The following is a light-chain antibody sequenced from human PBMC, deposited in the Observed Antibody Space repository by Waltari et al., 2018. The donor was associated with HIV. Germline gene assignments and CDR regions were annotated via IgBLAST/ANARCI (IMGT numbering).Light chain of an antibody. CDR1: PSLLHTNADDY. Sequence: IVMTQSPVSLSVTPGEPASISCKSSPSLLHTNADDYLAWYLQKPGQSPQRLIYLGSNRASGVPDRFSGGGSGTDFSLKISRMEAEDVGVYYCMQHLQIPFTFGPGTKVEIK. CDR3: MQHLQIPFT. V-gene: IGKV2-28*01. CDR2: LGS. J-gene: IGKJ3*01.